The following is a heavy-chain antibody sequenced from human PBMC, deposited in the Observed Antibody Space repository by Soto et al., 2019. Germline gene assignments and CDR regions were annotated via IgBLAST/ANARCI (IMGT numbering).Heavy chain of an antibody. Sequence: KPSETLSLTCTVSGGSVSSGSYYWSWIRQSPGKGLEWIGYIYYSGSTNYNPSLKSRVTISVDTSKNQFSLKLSSVTAADTAVYYCARDRSGYYYDSSGGFDYWGQGTLVTVSS. V-gene: IGHV4-61*01. CDR3: ARDRSGYYYDSSGGFDY. CDR2: IYYSGST. D-gene: IGHD3-22*01. CDR1: GGSVSSGSYY. J-gene: IGHJ4*02.